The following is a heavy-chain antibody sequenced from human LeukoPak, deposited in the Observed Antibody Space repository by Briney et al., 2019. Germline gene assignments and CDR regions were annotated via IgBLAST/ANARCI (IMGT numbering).Heavy chain of an antibody. D-gene: IGHD5/OR15-5a*01. V-gene: IGHV3-30*01. Sequence: PGGSLRLSCAASGFTFSSYAMHWVRQAPGKGLEWVAVISYDGSNKYYADSVKGRFTISRDNSTNTLYLQTNSLRAEDTAAYYCARGVSLLTGYMDVWGKGTTVTVSS. CDR3: ARGVSLLTGYMDV. CDR1: GFTFSSYA. CDR2: ISYDGSNK. J-gene: IGHJ6*03.